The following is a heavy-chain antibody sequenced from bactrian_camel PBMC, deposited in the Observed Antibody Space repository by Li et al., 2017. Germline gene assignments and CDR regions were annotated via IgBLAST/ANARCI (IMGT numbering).Heavy chain of an antibody. D-gene: IGHD5*01. Sequence: QVQLVESGGGSVQTGGSLRLSCTYSGGSRNCIGWFRQAPGQEREGVAAIDSRGGTAYADSTGRFTISQDNAKNTLYLQMNSLKPEDTAMYYCAEDRFACLKGPNSRLDRNEYRLWGQGTQVTVS. V-gene: IGHV3S57*01. CDR1: GGSRNC. CDR3: AEDRFACLKGPNSRLDRNEYRL. CDR2: IDSRGGT. J-gene: IGHJ4*01.